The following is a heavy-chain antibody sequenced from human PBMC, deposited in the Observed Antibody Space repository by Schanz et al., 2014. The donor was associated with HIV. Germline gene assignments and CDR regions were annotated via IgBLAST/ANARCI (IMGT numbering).Heavy chain of an antibody. J-gene: IGHJ6*02. CDR1: GFTFSSYG. D-gene: IGHD6-6*01. Sequence: VQLLESGGGLVQPGGSLRLSCAASGFTFSSYGMHWVRQAPGKGLEWVAVISYDGSNKYYSDSVKGRFTISRDNSKNALFLQMNSLRAEDTAVYYCARGSARPDYYYYAMDVWGQGTTVTVS. V-gene: IGHV3-30*03. CDR2: ISYDGSNK. CDR3: ARGSARPDYYYYAMDV.